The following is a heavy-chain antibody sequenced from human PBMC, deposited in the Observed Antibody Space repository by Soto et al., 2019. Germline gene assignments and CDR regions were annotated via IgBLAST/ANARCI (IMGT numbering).Heavy chain of an antibody. V-gene: IGHV4-61*01. D-gene: IGHD6-13*01. CDR2: IYYSGST. Sequence: SETLSLTCTVSGGSVSSGSYYWSWIRQPPGKGLEWIGYIYYSGSTNYNPSLKSRVTISVDTSKNQFSLKLSSVTAADTAVYYCARDQDSSSYYYYYYGMDVWGQGTTVTVSS. CDR1: GGSVSSGSYY. J-gene: IGHJ6*02. CDR3: ARDQDSSSYYYYYYGMDV.